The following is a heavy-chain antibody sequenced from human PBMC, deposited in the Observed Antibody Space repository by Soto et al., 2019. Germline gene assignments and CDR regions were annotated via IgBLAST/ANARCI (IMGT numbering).Heavy chain of an antibody. V-gene: IGHV3-23*01. CDR2: ISGSGGNT. Sequence: GGSLRLSCAASGFTFSSYAMTWVRQAPGKGLEWVSAISGSGGNTCYADSVKGRFTISRDNSKNTLYLQMNSLRAEDTAVYYCAQRGGSGYYGAFDYWGQGTLVTVSS. CDR3: AQRGGSGYYGAFDY. J-gene: IGHJ4*02. CDR1: GFTFSSYA. D-gene: IGHD3-22*01.